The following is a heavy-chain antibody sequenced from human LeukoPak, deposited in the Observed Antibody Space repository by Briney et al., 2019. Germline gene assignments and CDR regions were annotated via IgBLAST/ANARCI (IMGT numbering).Heavy chain of an antibody. CDR3: ARDSRSSGLTVDY. J-gene: IGHJ4*02. V-gene: IGHV3-74*01. CDR2: VNSDGSST. Sequence: GGSLRLSCAASGFTFSNYWMSWVRQAPGKGLVWVSRVNSDGSSTSYADSVTGRFTISRDNAKNTLYLQMNSLRAEDTAVYYCARDSRSSGLTVDYWGQGTLVTVSS. D-gene: IGHD6-19*01. CDR1: GFTFSNYW.